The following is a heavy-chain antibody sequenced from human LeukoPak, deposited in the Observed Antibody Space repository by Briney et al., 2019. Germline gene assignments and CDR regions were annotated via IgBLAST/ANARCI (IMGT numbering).Heavy chain of an antibody. CDR3: ASPRSYYDSSGYYIS. D-gene: IGHD3-22*01. CDR1: GGSISSYY. V-gene: IGHV4-59*01. Sequence: SETLSLTCTVSGGSISSYYWSWIRQPPGKGLEWIGYIYYSGSTNYNPSLKSRVTISVDTSKNQFSLKLSSVTAADTAVYYCASPRSYYDSSGYYISWGQGTLVTVSS. CDR2: IYYSGST. J-gene: IGHJ5*02.